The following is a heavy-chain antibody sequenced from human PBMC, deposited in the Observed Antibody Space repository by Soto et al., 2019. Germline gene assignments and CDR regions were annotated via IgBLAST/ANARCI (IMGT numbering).Heavy chain of an antibody. J-gene: IGHJ4*02. Sequence: EVQLLEFGGGLVQPGGSLRLSCATSGFSFTTYPMSWVRQAPGKGLEWVTAISANGRGTSYADSVKGRFTILRDNSKNTLYLQMNSLRAEDTAVYFCVKKRSYDRSNYDHFDYWGQGTLVTVSS. D-gene: IGHD3-22*01. V-gene: IGHV3-23*01. CDR3: VKKRSYDRSNYDHFDY. CDR1: GFSFTTYP. CDR2: ISANGRGT.